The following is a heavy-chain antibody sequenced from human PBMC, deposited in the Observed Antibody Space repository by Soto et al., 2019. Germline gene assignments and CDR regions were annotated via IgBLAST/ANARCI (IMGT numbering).Heavy chain of an antibody. V-gene: IGHV1-24*01. CDR2: FDPEDGET. CDR3: AARVDIVATIICSGGSCYFGRKNWFDP. Sequence: ASVKVSCKVSGYTLTELSMHWVRQAPGKGLEWMGGFDPEDGETIYAQKFQGRVTMTEDTSTDTAYMELSSLRSEDTAVYYCAARVDIVATIICSGGSCYFGRKNWFDPWGQGTLVTVSS. CDR1: GYTLTELS. D-gene: IGHD2-15*01. J-gene: IGHJ5*02.